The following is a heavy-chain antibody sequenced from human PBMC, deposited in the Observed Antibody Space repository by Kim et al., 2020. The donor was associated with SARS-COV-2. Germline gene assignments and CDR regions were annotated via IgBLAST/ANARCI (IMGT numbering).Heavy chain of an antibody. CDR1: GFTFSSYG. CDR3: AKDRGYCSSTSGCNYYGMDV. Sequence: GGSLRLSCAASGFTFSSYGMHWVRQAPGKGLEWVAVIWYDGSNKYYADSVKGRFTISRDNSKNTLYLQMNSLRAEDTAVYYCAKDRGYCSSTSGCNYYGMDVWGQGTTVTVSS. D-gene: IGHD2-2*01. CDR2: IWYDGSNK. V-gene: IGHV3-33*06. J-gene: IGHJ6*02.